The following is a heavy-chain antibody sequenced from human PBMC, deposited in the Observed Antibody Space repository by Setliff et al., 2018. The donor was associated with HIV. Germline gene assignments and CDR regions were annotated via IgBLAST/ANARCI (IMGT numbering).Heavy chain of an antibody. CDR3: TRGGYSGAFLDAFDI. CDR2: INPSGGST. D-gene: IGHD1-26*01. V-gene: IGHV1-46*01. J-gene: IGHJ3*02. Sequence: ASVKVSCKASGYTFTSYYMHWVRQAPGQGLEWMGIINPSGGSTSYAQKFQGRVTMTRDTSTSTVYMELRSLISDDTAVYYCTRGGYSGAFLDAFDIWGQGTMVTVSS. CDR1: GYTFTSYY.